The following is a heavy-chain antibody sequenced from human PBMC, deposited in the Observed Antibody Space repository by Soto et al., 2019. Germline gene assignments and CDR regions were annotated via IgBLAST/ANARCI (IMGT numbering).Heavy chain of an antibody. J-gene: IGHJ5*02. V-gene: IGHV4-4*02. D-gene: IGHD6-6*01. CDR3: ASGKQLGRNWFDP. CDR1: SGSISSSNW. CDR2: INHSGST. Sequence: SETLSLTCAVSSGSISSSNWWSWVRQPPGKGLEWIGEINHSGSTNYNPSLKSRVTISVDTSKNQFSLKLSSVTAADTAVYYCASGKQLGRNWFDPWGQGTLVTVSS.